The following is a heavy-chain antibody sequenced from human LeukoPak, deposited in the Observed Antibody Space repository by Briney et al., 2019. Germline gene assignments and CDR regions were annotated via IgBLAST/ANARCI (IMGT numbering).Heavy chain of an antibody. CDR2: ISYDGSNK. CDR3: ARERGGYGFDY. D-gene: IGHD5-12*01. V-gene: IGHV3-30*04. Sequence: GGSLRLSCAASGFTFSSYAMHWVRQAPGKGLEWVAVISYDGSNKYYADSVKGRFTISRDNSKNTLYLQMNSLRAEDTAVYYCARERGGYGFDYWGQGTLVTVSS. J-gene: IGHJ4*02. CDR1: GFTFSSYA.